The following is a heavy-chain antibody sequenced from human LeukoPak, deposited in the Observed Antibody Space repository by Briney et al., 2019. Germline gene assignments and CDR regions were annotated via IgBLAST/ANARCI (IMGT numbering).Heavy chain of an antibody. CDR3: ATWGSIAARPLDY. Sequence: ASVKVSCKASGYTFTSYYMHWVRQAPGQGLEWMGIINPSGGSTSYAQKFHGRVTMTRDTSTSTVYMELSSLRSEDTAVYYCATWGSIAARPLDYWGQGTLVTVSS. CDR2: INPSGGST. D-gene: IGHD6-6*01. J-gene: IGHJ4*02. V-gene: IGHV1-46*03. CDR1: GYTFTSYY.